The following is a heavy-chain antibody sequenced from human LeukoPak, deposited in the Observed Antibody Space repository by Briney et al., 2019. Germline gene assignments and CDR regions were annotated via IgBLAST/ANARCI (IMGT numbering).Heavy chain of an antibody. CDR1: GFTLSSYA. CDR3: AKHQTRNWNYRY. V-gene: IGHV3-23*01. J-gene: IGHJ4*02. CDR2: ISGSGGST. Sequence: GGSLRLSCAASGFTLSSYAMSWVRQAPGKGLEWVSAISGSGGSTYYADSVKGRFTISRDNSKNTLYLQMNSLRAEDTAVYYCAKHQTRNWNYRYWGQGTLVTVSS. D-gene: IGHD1-7*01.